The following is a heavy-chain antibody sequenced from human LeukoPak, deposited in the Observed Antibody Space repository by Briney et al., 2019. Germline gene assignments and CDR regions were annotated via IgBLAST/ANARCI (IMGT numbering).Heavy chain of an antibody. CDR1: GYSFTSYW. Sequence: GESLKISCKGSGYSFTSYWIGWVRQMPGKGLEWMGIIYPGDSDTRYSPSFQGQVTISADKSISTAYLQWSSLKASDTAMYYCARLLLGVPAAGGFYYGMDVWGQGTTVTVSS. V-gene: IGHV5-51*01. CDR2: IYPGDSDT. D-gene: IGHD2-2*01. J-gene: IGHJ6*02. CDR3: ARLLLGVPAAGGFYYGMDV.